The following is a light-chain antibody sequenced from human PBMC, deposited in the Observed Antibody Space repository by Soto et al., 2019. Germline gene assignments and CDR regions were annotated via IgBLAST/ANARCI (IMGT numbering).Light chain of an antibody. Sequence: QSVLTQPASVSGFPGQSITISCTGTSSDVGYYNLVSWYQQHPAKAPKLMIYEVTKRPSGVSTHFSGSKSGNTASLTISGLQAEDEADYYCCSYAGSNTYVVFGGGTQLTVL. CDR2: EVT. CDR1: SSDVGYYNL. V-gene: IGLV2-23*02. J-gene: IGLJ2*01. CDR3: CSYAGSNTYVV.